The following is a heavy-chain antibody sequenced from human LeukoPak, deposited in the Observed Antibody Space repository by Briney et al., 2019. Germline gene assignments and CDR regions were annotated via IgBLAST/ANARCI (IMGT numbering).Heavy chain of an antibody. Sequence: PGGSLRLSCAASGFNFSTYGMHWVRQAPGNGLEWVAVISYDGINKYYADSVKGRFTISRDNSKNMLYLQMSSLRAEDTAVYYCAKDHVTSGSWFPDYWGQGTLVTVSS. J-gene: IGHJ4*02. CDR2: ISYDGINK. CDR3: AKDHVTSGSWFPDY. V-gene: IGHV3-30*18. CDR1: GFNFSTYG. D-gene: IGHD3-10*01.